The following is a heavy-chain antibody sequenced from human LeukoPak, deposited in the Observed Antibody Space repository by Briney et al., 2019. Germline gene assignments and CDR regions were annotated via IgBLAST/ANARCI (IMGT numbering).Heavy chain of an antibody. CDR2: MNPNSGNT. J-gene: IGHJ4*02. Sequence: ASVKVSCKASGYTFTSYDINWVRQATGQGLEWMGWMNPNSGNTGYAQKFQGRVTITRNTSISTAYMELSSLRSEDTAVYYCARGSDYGDRYYFDYWGQGTLVTVSS. D-gene: IGHD4-17*01. V-gene: IGHV1-8*03. CDR3: ARGSDYGDRYYFDY. CDR1: GYTFTSYD.